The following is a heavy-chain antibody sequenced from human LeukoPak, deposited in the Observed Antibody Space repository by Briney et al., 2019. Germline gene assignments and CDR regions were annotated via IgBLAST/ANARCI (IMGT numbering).Heavy chain of an antibody. J-gene: IGHJ4*02. CDR3: ARDGADYDFWSGPGN. CDR1: GFTFSSYA. CDR2: ISYDGSNK. Sequence: GGSLRLSCAASGFTFSSYAMHWVRQAPGKGLEWVAVISYDGSNKYYADSVKGRFTISRANSKNTLYLQMNSLRAEDTAVYYCARDGADYDFWSGPGNWGQGTLVTVSS. V-gene: IGHV3-30*01. D-gene: IGHD3-3*01.